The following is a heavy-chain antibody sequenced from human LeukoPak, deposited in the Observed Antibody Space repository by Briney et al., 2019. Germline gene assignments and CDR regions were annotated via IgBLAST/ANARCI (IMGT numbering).Heavy chain of an antibody. V-gene: IGHV1-2*06. CDR2: VKPKSGDS. J-gene: IGHJ3*02. CDR3: ARARGVPCPGNALDI. CDR1: GYTFTNYH. Sequence: ASVKVSGMASGYTFTNYHMHWVRQAPGQGLEWLGLVKPKSGDSDFVQKFRGRVTVTTDVSTTTIHMELSNLRSDDTAVYYCARARGVPCPGNALDIWGQGTMVTVSS. D-gene: IGHD2-2*01.